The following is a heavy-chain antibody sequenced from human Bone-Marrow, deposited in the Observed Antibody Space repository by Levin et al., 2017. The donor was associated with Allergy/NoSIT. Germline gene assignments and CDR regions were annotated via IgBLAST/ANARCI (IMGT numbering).Heavy chain of an antibody. D-gene: IGHD1-26*01. CDR1: GGSFSGYY. CDR3: TRGRSSYYPNDAFDI. Sequence: PSETLSLTCTVYGGSFSGYYLNWIRQPPGKGLEWIGEINHSGITNYNPSLTTRVTISQDTSKKQISLRLTSVTAADTAVYYCTRGRSSYYPNDAFDIWGRGTIVTVSS. CDR2: INHSGIT. V-gene: IGHV4-34*01. J-gene: IGHJ3*02.